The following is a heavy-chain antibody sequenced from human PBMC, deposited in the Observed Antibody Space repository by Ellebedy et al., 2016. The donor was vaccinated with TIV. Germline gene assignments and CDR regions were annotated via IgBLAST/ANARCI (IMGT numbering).Heavy chain of an antibody. Sequence: GGSLRLSCKGSGYSFTSYWIGWVRQMPGKGLEWMGIIYPGDSDTRYSPSFQGQVTISADKSISTAYPQWSSLKASDTAMYYCASWNGKDAFDIWGQGTMVTVSS. CDR1: GYSFTSYW. CDR2: IYPGDSDT. CDR3: ASWNGKDAFDI. V-gene: IGHV5-51*01. J-gene: IGHJ3*02. D-gene: IGHD1-1*01.